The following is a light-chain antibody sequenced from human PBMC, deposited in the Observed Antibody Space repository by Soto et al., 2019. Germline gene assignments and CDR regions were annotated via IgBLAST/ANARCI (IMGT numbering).Light chain of an antibody. CDR3: CSYTGSGTLWV. J-gene: IGLJ3*02. CDR1: SSDVGSLQF. Sequence: QSALTQPASVSVSPGQSITISCSGASSDVGSLQFVAWYQQHPGKAPKVVIYEDSKRPSGISFRFSGSTSGNTASLTISGLQPDDESHYYCCSYTGSGTLWVFGGGTKVTVL. CDR2: EDS. V-gene: IGLV2-23*01.